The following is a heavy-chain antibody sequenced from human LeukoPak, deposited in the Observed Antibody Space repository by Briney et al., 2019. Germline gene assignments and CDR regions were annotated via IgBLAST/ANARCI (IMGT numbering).Heavy chain of an antibody. V-gene: IGHV1-2*02. D-gene: IGHD6-13*01. CDR1: GYTFTGYY. Sequence: ASVKVSCKASGYTFTGYYMHWVRQAPGQGLEWMGWINPNIGDTNYAQKFQGRVTMTRETSISTAYMELSRLRFDDTAVYYCARINSSRWYDFWGQGTLVTVSS. CDR3: ARINSSRWYDF. J-gene: IGHJ4*02. CDR2: INPNIGDT.